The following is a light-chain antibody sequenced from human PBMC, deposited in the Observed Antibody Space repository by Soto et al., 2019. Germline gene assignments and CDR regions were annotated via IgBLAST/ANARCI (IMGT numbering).Light chain of an antibody. CDR1: QSVSGSY. J-gene: IGKJ4*01. CDR3: QQYDNSPLT. Sequence: LTQSPGTLSLSPGERATLSCTASQSVSGSYLAWYQQKLGQAPRVVIYGVSRRATGIPDRFSGSGSGTDFPITISRLEHEDLAVYYCQQYDNSPLTFGRGTKLEVK. V-gene: IGKV3-20*01. CDR2: GVS.